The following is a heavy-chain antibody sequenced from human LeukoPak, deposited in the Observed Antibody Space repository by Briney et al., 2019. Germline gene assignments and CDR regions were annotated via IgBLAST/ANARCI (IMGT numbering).Heavy chain of an antibody. CDR1: GGSISSGDYY. CDR3: ARAVDILSFDY. CDR2: IYYSGGT. D-gene: IGHD3-9*01. J-gene: IGHJ4*02. V-gene: IGHV4-30-4*01. Sequence: SETLSLTCTVSGGSISSGDYYWSWIRQPPGKGLEWIGYIYYSGGTYYNPSLKSRVTISVDTSKNQFSLKLSSVTAADTAVYYCARAVDILSFDYWGQGTLVTVSS.